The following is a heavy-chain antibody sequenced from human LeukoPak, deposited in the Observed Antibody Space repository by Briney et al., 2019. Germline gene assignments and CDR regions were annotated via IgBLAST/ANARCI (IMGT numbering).Heavy chain of an antibody. V-gene: IGHV1-69*13. Sequence: GASVKVSCKASGGTFSSYAISWVRQAPGQGLEWMGGIIPIFGTANYAQKFQGRVTITADESTSTAYMELSSLRSEDTAVYYCARFKANHKTKGDAFDIWGQGTMVTVSS. CDR1: GGTFSSYA. CDR2: IIPIFGTA. CDR3: ARFKANHKTKGDAFDI. J-gene: IGHJ3*02. D-gene: IGHD1-14*01.